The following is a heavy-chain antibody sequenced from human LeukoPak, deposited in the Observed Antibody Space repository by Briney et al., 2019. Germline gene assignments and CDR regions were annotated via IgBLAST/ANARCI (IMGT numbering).Heavy chain of an antibody. CDR3: ARDRYTVVSWYFDL. CDR2: IYYSGST. Sequence: NPSETLSLTCTVSGGSISSGGYYWSWIRQHPGKGLEWIGYIYYSGSTCYNPSLKSRVTISVDTSKNQFSLKLSSVTAADTAVYYCARDRYTVVSWYFDLWGRGTLVTVSS. CDR1: GGSISSGGYY. V-gene: IGHV4-31*03. D-gene: IGHD4-23*01. J-gene: IGHJ2*01.